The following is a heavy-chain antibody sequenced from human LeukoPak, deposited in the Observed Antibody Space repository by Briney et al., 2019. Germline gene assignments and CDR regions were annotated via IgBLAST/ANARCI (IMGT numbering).Heavy chain of an antibody. CDR1: GYTFTSYD. CDR3: ARGALVRWDFWSGYVYYYDYYMDD. V-gene: IGHV1-2*02. D-gene: IGHD3-3*01. Sequence: GASVKVSCKASGYTFTSYDINWVRQATGQGLEWMGWINPNSGGTNYAQKFQGRVTMTRDTSISTAYMELSRLRSDDEAVYYCARGALVRWDFWSGYVYYYDYYMDDWCKEATVTVSS. CDR2: INPNSGGT. J-gene: IGHJ6*03.